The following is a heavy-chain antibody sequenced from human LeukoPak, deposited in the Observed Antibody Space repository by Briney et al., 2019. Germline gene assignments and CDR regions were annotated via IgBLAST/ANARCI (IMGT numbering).Heavy chain of an antibody. V-gene: IGHV3-30*18. Sequence: QPGGSLRLSCAASGFTFNNYGVHWVRQAPGKGLEWVAVVSFDGSNKYYADSVKGRFTISRDNSKNTLYLQMNSLRAEDTAVYYCAKMVHTEQWLVPFDYWGQGTLVTVSS. CDR2: VSFDGSNK. CDR3: AKMVHTEQWLVPFDY. CDR1: GFTFNNYG. D-gene: IGHD6-19*01. J-gene: IGHJ4*02.